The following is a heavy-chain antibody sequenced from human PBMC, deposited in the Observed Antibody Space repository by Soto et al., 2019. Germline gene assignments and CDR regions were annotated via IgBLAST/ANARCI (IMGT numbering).Heavy chain of an antibody. D-gene: IGHD5-12*01. V-gene: IGHV1-18*04. CDR2: IHPYEGTT. J-gene: IGHJ4*02. CDR3: AREDYSTTTWIDH. Sequence: ASVKVSCKTSGFTFTSYPSSWVRQAPGQGLEWLAWIHPYEGTTKVAHQFRDRITVTTDTSAATVVLEVTRLTSDDTAAYFCAREDYSTTTWIDHWGQGTLVTVSS. CDR1: GFTFTSYP.